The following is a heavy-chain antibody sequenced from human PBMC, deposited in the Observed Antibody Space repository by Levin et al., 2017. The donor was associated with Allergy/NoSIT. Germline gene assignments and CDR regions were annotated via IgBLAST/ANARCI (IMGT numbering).Heavy chain of an antibody. Sequence: GGSLRLSCAASGFTFSSYSMNWVRQAPGKGLEWVSYISSSSSTIYYADSVKGRFTISRDNAKNSLYLQMNSLRAEDTAVYYCASSYSSSSGGYWGQGTLVTVSS. CDR2: ISSSSSTI. J-gene: IGHJ4*02. D-gene: IGHD6-13*01. CDR3: ASSYSSSSGGY. V-gene: IGHV3-48*01. CDR1: GFTFSSYS.